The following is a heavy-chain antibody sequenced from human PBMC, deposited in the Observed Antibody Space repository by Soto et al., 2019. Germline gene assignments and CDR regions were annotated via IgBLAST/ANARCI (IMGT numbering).Heavy chain of an antibody. J-gene: IGHJ6*02. V-gene: IGHV1-2*04. CDR1: GYTFTGYY. CDR3: ARELMPFTNWNYSPGMDV. D-gene: IGHD1-7*01. Sequence: SVKVSCKASGYTFTGYYMHWVRQAPGQGLEWMGWINPNSGGTNYAQKFQGWVTMTRDTSISTAYMELSRLRFDDTAVYYCARELMPFTNWNYSPGMDVWGQGTTVTV. CDR2: INPNSGGT.